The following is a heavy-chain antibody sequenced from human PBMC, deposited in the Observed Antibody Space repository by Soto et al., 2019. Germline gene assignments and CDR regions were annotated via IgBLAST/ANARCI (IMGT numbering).Heavy chain of an antibody. CDR3: PRPMANYFDY. J-gene: IGHJ4*02. Sequence: QVQLQESGPGLVKPSQTLSVTCTVSGGSVSSDDYSWSWIRQHPGKGLEWIGYIRDSGSTYYNPSLYGRVTISVDTSKNQFSLRLRSVTAADTAVYYCPRPMANYFDYWRQGTLVTASS. D-gene: IGHD2-8*01. CDR1: GGSVSSDDYS. CDR2: IRDSGST. V-gene: IGHV4-31*03.